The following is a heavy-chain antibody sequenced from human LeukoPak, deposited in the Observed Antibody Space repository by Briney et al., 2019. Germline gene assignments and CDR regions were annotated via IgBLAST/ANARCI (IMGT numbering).Heavy chain of an antibody. CDR2: LNSDESNT. D-gene: IGHD4-23*01. V-gene: IGHV3-74*01. CDR3: ARGVNYAFDI. J-gene: IGHJ3*02. CDR1: GFTFSSYC. Sequence: GGSLRLSCAASGFTFSSYCMHRVRQDPGKGLVWVSRLNSDESNTNYADSVKGRFTISRDNAKNTLYLQMNSLRAEDTAVYFCARGVNYAFDIWGQGTVVTVSS.